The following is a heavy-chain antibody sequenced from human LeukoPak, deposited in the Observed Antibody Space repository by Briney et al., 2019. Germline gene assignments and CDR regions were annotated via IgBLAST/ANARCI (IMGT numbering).Heavy chain of an antibody. CDR1: GGSISSYY. D-gene: IGHD3-10*01. J-gene: IGHJ5*02. V-gene: IGHV4-4*07. CDR2: IYTSGST. Sequence: PSETLSLTCTVSGGSISSYYWSWIRQPAGKGLEWIGRIYTSGSTNYNPSLKSRVTMSVDTSKTQFSLKLSSVSAADTALYYCARLPHGSGSYYPWFDPWGQGTLVTVSS. CDR3: ARLPHGSGSYYPWFDP.